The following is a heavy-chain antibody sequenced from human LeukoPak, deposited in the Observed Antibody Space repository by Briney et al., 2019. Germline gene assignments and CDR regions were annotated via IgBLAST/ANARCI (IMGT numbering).Heavy chain of an antibody. V-gene: IGHV3-21*01. D-gene: IGHD6-19*01. CDR1: GFTLSTFG. Sequence: GGSLRLSCSASGFTLSTFGMNWVRQAPGKGLEWVSSISSDSVHIYYADPVKGRFPISRDNAKNSVYLQMSRLRSEVTGVYYCTRDGSASGDFWGQGTLVTVSS. J-gene: IGHJ4*02. CDR2: ISSDSVHI. CDR3: TRDGSASGDF.